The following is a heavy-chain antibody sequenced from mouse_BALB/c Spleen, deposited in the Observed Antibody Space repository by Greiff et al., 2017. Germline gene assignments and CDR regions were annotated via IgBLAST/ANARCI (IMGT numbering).Heavy chain of an antibody. D-gene: IGHD2-10*02. CDR2: ISIYYDNT. V-gene: IGHV1-67*01. J-gene: IGHJ3*01. Sequence: QVQLKESGPELVRPGESVKISCKGSGYTFTDYAMHWVKQSHAKSLEWIGVISIYYDNTNYNQKFKGKATMTVDKSSSTAYMELARLTSEDSAIYYCARKGYGNFGGFAYWGQGTLVTVSA. CDR3: ARKGYGNFGGFAY. CDR1: GYTFTDYA.